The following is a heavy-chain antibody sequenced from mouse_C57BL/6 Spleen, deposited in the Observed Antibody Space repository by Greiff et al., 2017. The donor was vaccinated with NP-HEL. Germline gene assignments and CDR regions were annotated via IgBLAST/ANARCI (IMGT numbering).Heavy chain of an antibody. CDR3: VRDSAGYVLAY. V-gene: IGHV1-64*01. D-gene: IGHD3-2*02. CDR2: INPNSGST. Sequence: QVQLQQPGAELVKPGASVKLSCKASGYTFTSYWMHWVKQRPGQGLEWIGMINPNSGSTNYNEKFKSKATLTVDKSSSTAYMQLSSLTSEDSAVYDRVRDSAGYVLAYWGQGTLVTVSA. J-gene: IGHJ3*01. CDR1: GYTFTSYW.